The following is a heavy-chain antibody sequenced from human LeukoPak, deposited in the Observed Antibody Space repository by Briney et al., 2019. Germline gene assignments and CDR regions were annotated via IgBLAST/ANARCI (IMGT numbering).Heavy chain of an antibody. CDR2: INPSGGST. CDR1: GYTFTSYY. Sequence: ASVKVSCKASGYTFTSYYMHWVRQAPGQGLEWMGIINPSGGSTSYAQKFQGRVTITRNTSISTAYMELSSLRSEDTAVYYCARHALHNDNSDYYFAYWGQGTLVTVSS. J-gene: IGHJ4*02. CDR3: ARHALHNDNSDYYFAY. V-gene: IGHV1-46*01. D-gene: IGHD3-22*01.